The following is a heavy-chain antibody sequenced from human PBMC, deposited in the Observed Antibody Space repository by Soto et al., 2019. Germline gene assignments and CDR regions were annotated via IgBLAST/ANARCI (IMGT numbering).Heavy chain of an antibody. Sequence: PSEALSLTCAFYGGSFTIYFWTWILQSPGKGLEWIGEGYYSGSTKYNPSLKSRVTISVDTSKNQFSLKLSSVTAADTAVYYCASHLRPTNWGGGYFDYWGQGPLVTVSS. D-gene: IGHD7-27*01. CDR3: ASHLRPTNWGGGYFDY. CDR2: GYYSGST. CDR1: GGSFTIYF. J-gene: IGHJ4*02. V-gene: IGHV4-34*01.